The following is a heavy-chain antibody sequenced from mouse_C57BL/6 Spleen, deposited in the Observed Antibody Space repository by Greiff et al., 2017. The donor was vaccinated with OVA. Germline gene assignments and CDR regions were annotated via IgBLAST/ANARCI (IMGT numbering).Heavy chain of an antibody. CDR1: GYTFTSYW. CDR2: IDPSDSYT. D-gene: IGHD2-5*01. CDR3: ARPYYSNYVNAMDY. Sequence: VQLQQPGAELVKPGASVKLSCKASGYTFTSYWMQWVKQRPGQGLEWIGEIDPSDSYTNYNQKFKGKATLTVDTSSSTAYMQLSSLTSEDSAVYYCARPYYSNYVNAMDYWGQGTSVTVSS. V-gene: IGHV1-50*01. J-gene: IGHJ4*01.